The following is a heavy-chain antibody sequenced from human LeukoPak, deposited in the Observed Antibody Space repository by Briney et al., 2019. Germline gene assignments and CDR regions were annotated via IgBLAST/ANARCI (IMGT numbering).Heavy chain of an antibody. Sequence: PGGSLRLSCAASGFTFDDYAMHWVRQAPGKGLEWVSGISWNSGSIGYADSVKGRFTISRDNAKNSLYLQMNSLRAEDMALYYCAKDTRALLGGDAFDIWGQGTMVTVSS. CDR1: GFTFDDYA. V-gene: IGHV3-9*03. CDR3: AKDTRALLGGDAFDI. J-gene: IGHJ3*02. D-gene: IGHD7-27*01. CDR2: ISWNSGSI.